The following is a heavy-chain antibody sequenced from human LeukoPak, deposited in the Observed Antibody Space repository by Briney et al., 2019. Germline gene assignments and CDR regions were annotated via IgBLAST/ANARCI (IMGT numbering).Heavy chain of an antibody. Sequence: SETLSLTCTVSGGSIRSYYWSWIRQPPGKGLEWIGYIYYSGSTNYNPSLKSRVTISVDTSKNQFSLKLSSVTAADTAVYYCARGQMVYGDYYYFDYWGQGTLVTVSS. V-gene: IGHV4-59*01. CDR1: GGSIRSYY. CDR3: ARGQMVYGDYYYFDY. CDR2: IYYSGST. D-gene: IGHD4-17*01. J-gene: IGHJ4*02.